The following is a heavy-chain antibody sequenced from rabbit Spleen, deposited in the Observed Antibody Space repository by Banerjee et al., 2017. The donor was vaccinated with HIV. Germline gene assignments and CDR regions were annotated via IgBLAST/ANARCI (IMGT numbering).Heavy chain of an antibody. Sequence: QEQLAESGGGLVQPEGSLTLTCTASGFSFSSSYYMCWVRQAPGKGLELIAWIYGGSSDTTYYASWAKGRFTISKPSSTTVDLKMTSLTAADTATYFCARSEAAYGGWGAATLWGPGTLVTVS. CDR2: IYGGSSDTT. V-gene: IGHV1S45*01. CDR1: GFSFSSSYY. D-gene: IGHD6-1*01. J-gene: IGHJ4*01. CDR3: ARSEAAYGGWGAATL.